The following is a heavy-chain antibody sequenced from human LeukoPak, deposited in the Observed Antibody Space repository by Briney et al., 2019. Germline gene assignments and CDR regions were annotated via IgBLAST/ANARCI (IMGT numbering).Heavy chain of an antibody. CDR3: AKANKVRGVTLKFDY. Sequence: GGSLRLSCAASGFTFSSYAMSWLRQAPGKGLEWVAAISGSGGSTYYADSVKGRFTISRDNSKNTLYLQMNGLRAENTAVYYCAKANKVRGVTLKFDYSGEGTLVTVSS. CDR1: GFTFSSYA. J-gene: IGHJ4*02. V-gene: IGHV3-23*01. CDR2: ISGSGGST. D-gene: IGHD3-10*01.